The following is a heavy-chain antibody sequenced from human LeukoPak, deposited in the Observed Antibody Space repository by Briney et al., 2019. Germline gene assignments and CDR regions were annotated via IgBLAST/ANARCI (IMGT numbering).Heavy chain of an antibody. Sequence: ASVKVSCKASGYTFTGYYMHWVRQAPGQGLEWMGRINPNSGGTNYAQKFQGRVTMTRDTSISTAYMELSRLRSDDTAVYYCARERQGLGYCSGGSCFDAFDIWGQGTMVTVSS. J-gene: IGHJ3*02. V-gene: IGHV1-2*06. CDR1: GYTFTGYY. CDR2: INPNSGGT. CDR3: ARERQGLGYCSGGSCFDAFDI. D-gene: IGHD2-15*01.